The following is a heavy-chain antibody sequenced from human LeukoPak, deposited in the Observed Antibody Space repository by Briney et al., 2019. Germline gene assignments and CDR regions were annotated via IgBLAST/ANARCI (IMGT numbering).Heavy chain of an antibody. J-gene: IGHJ4*02. CDR3: AKDHVLAPWTPFDY. CDR2: ISGSGGST. D-gene: IGHD3-10*02. CDR1: GFTFSSYA. Sequence: GGSLRLSCAASGFTFSSYAMSWVRQAPGKGLEWVSAISGSGGSTYYADSVKGRFTISRGNSKNTLYLQMNSLRAEDTAVYYCAKDHVLAPWTPFDYWGQGTLVTVSS. V-gene: IGHV3-23*01.